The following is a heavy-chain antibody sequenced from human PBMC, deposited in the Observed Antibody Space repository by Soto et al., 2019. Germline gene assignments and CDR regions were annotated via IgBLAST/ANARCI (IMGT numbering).Heavy chain of an antibody. CDR1: GFTFSSYS. V-gene: IGHV3-30-3*01. CDR2: ISYDGSNK. Sequence: LXLSCAASGFTFSSYSMHWVRQAPCKGLEWVAVISYDGSNKYYADSVKGRFTISRDNSKNTLYLQMNSLRAEDTAVYYCARAAGLRPAAFDIWGQGTMVTVSS. D-gene: IGHD2-21*02. CDR3: ARAAGLRPAAFDI. J-gene: IGHJ3*02.